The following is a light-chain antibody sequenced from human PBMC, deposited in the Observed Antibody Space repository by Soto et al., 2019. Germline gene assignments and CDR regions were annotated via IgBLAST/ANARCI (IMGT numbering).Light chain of an antibody. CDR1: SSNIGRNS. Sequence: QSALTQPPSASGTPGQRVTISCSGGSSNIGRNSVSWYQQVPGTAPKLIIFNNNERPSGIPGRFSGSKSGASASLAIVGLQSEDEADYFCASWDDNLNGPLLFGGGTXLTVL. V-gene: IGLV1-44*01. CDR2: NNN. CDR3: ASWDDNLNGPLL. J-gene: IGLJ2*01.